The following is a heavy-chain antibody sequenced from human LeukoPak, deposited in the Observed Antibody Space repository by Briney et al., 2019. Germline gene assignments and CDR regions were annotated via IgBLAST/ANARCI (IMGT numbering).Heavy chain of an antibody. V-gene: IGHV4-61*02. CDR3: ARGEGYSYGFGWFDP. CDR1: GGSISSGSYY. Sequence: SETLSLTCTVSGGSISSGSYYWSWIRQPAGKGLEWIGRIYTSGSTYYNPSLKSRVTISVDTSKNQFSLKLSSVTAADTAVYYCARGEGYSYGFGWFDPWGQGTLVTVSS. CDR2: IYTSGST. J-gene: IGHJ5*02. D-gene: IGHD5-18*01.